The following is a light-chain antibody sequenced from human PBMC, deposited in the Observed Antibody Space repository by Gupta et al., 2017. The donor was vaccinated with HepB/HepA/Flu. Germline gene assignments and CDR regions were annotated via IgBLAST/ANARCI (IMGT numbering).Light chain of an antibody. CDR2: DVN. Sequence: QSALTHPASVSGSPGQSITISCTGTSSDIGNYNYVSWYQHLSGKAPKLIIYDVNNRPSGVSIRFSGSKSGNTASLIISGLQAEDEADYYCGSYTTTNTLGVFGGGTKLTVL. CDR1: SSDIGNYNY. CDR3: GSYTTTNTLGV. V-gene: IGLV2-14*03. J-gene: IGLJ3*02.